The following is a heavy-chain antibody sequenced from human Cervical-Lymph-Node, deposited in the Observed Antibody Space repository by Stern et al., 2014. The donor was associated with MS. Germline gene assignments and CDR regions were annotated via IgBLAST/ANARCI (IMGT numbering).Heavy chain of an antibody. D-gene: IGHD2-15*01. CDR2: ISAYNGNT. Sequence: QLVKSEAEAKQPGASVKVSCKASGYTFTSYGISWVRQASGKGLECMGWISAYNGNTNYAQKLQGRVTMTTDTSTSTAYMELRSLRSDDTAVYYCARGLLGSENAFDIWGQGTMVTVSS. CDR3: ARGLLGSENAFDI. V-gene: IGHV1-18*01. CDR1: GYTFTSYG. J-gene: IGHJ3*02.